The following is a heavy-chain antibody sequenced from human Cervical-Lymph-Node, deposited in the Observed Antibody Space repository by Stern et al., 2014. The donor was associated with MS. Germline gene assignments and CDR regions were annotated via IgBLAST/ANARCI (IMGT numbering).Heavy chain of an antibody. CDR1: GLSLSNPRMG. CDR2: IFSTDEK. V-gene: IGHV2-26*01. Sequence: QVTLRESGPVLVKPTETLTLTCSVSGLSLSNPRMGVSWIRQPPGKALEWLAHIFSTDEKSYSTSLESRVTISRGTSKSQVVLTMTNMDPVDTATYYCARSYSGTYLDWFDPWGQGTLVTVSS. CDR3: ARSYSGTYLDWFDP. J-gene: IGHJ5*02. D-gene: IGHD1-26*01.